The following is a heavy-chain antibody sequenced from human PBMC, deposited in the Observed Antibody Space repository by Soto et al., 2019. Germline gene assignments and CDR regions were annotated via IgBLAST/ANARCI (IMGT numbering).Heavy chain of an antibody. V-gene: IGHV4-4*02. CDR1: GGSISNSNW. D-gene: IGHD3-22*01. Sequence: QVQLQESGPGLVKPSGTLSLTCGVFGGSISNSNWWSRVCQPPGKGLEWIGEIYHSGSTNYNSSLMIRVTISVDKVNNQFSLKLTSVTAADTSVYYCARRTIVGAIIRGQGPLVTVFS. J-gene: IGHJ4*02. CDR2: IYHSGST. CDR3: ARRTIVGAII.